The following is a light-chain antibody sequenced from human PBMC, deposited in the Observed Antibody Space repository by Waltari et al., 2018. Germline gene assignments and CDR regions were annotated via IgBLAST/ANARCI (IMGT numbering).Light chain of an antibody. Sequence: DLQMTQSPSSLSASVGYRVTITCRVSQDISTWVAWYQQKPGTAPNLLIYKASILNSGVPSRFSGSGSGSDFILTISDLQPEDVATYFCQQYNTAPWTFGPGTEVEI. V-gene: IGKV1-5*03. CDR1: QDISTW. CDR3: QQYNTAPWT. CDR2: KAS. J-gene: IGKJ1*01.